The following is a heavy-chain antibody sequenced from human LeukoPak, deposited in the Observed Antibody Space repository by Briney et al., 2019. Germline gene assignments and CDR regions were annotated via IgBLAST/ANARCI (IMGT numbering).Heavy chain of an antibody. J-gene: IGHJ3*02. D-gene: IGHD3-10*01. CDR1: GYTFTSYG. CDR3: ARDGGVYGSGDAFDI. CDR2: ISAYNGNT. Sequence: ASVKVSCKASGYTFTSYGISWVRQAPGQGLEWMGWISAYNGNTNYAQKLQGRVTMTTETSTSTAYMELRSLRSDDTAVYYCARDGGVYGSGDAFDIWGQGTMVTVSS. V-gene: IGHV1-18*01.